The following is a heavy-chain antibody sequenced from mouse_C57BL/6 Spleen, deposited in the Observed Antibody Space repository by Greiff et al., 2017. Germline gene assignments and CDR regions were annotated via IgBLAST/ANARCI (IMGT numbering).Heavy chain of an antibody. V-gene: IGHV1-80*01. CDR1: GYAFSSYW. D-gene: IGHD1-1*01. CDR2: IYPGDGDT. J-gene: IGHJ3*01. CDR3: ARNYGSSYVGWFAY. Sequence: QVQLQQSGAELVKPGASVKISCKASGYAFSSYWMNWVKQRPGKGLEWIGQIYPGDGDTNYNGKFKGKATLTADKSSSTAYMQLSSLTSEDSAVYFCARNYGSSYVGWFAYWGQGTLVTVSA.